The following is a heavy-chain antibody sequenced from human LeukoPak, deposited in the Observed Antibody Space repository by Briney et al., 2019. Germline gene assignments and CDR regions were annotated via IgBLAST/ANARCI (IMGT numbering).Heavy chain of an antibody. Sequence: SETLSLTCTVSGGSITSYYWAWLRQPPGRGLEWIGYLYYSGYSNYNPSLKSRVSMSVDTSKNQFSLKLTSVTAADTAVYYCARHSIASDGARLFDYWGRGTLVTVSS. V-gene: IGHV4-59*08. CDR3: ARHSIASDGARLFDY. CDR1: GGSITSYY. D-gene: IGHD2-21*01. CDR2: LYYSGYS. J-gene: IGHJ4*02.